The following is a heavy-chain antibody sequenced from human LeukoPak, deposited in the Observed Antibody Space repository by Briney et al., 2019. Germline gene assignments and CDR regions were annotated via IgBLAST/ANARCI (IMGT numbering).Heavy chain of an antibody. D-gene: IGHD3-22*01. V-gene: IGHV3-74*01. Sequence: QPGGSLRLSCVASGFTFSNYWMHWVRQAPGKGLVWVSRINSDGSTTTYADSVKGRFTISRDNAKNTLYLQMNSLRAEDTAVYYCAKDLMYYYDISSSYYGYYFDFWGQGTLVTVSS. CDR3: AKDLMYYYDISSSYYGYYFDF. J-gene: IGHJ4*02. CDR1: GFTFSNYW. CDR2: INSDGSTT.